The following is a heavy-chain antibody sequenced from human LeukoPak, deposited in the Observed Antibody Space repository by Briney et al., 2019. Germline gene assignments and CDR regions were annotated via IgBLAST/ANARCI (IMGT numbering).Heavy chain of an antibody. CDR1: GFTFSSYT. Sequence: GGSLRLSCAASGFTFSSYTMSWVRQVPGKGLEWVSAISGIGGRTYYADSVKGRFTISRDNSKITLYLQMNSLRAEDTAVYYCAKRRADYYDSSGYLYYYYYYMDVWGKGTTVTVSS. CDR3: AKRRADYYDSSGYLYYYYYYMDV. J-gene: IGHJ6*03. CDR2: ISGIGGRT. D-gene: IGHD3-22*01. V-gene: IGHV3-23*01.